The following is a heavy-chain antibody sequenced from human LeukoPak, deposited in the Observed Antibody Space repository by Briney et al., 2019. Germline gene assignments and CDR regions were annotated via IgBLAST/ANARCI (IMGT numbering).Heavy chain of an antibody. D-gene: IGHD6-13*01. CDR1: GYTFTGYY. CDR2: INPNSGGT. J-gene: IGHJ4*02. V-gene: IGHV1-2*02. CDR3: ARVVKSPGYSSSWYSY. Sequence: ASVKVSCKASGYTFTGYYMHWVRQAPGQGLEWMGRINPNSGGTNYAQKFQGRVTMTRDTSISTAYMELSRLRSDDTAVYYCARVVKSPGYSSSWYSYWGQGTLVTVSS.